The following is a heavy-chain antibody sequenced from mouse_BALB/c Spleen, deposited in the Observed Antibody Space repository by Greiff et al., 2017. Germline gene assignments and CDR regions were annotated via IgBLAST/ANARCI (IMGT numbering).Heavy chain of an antibody. Sequence: EVQVVESGGGLAKPGGSLKLSCAASGYTFSSYAMSWVRQTPEKRLEWVASISSGGSTYYPDSVKGRFTISRDKAKNTLYLQMSSLKSEDTAMYYCTSDDNWDYWGQGTTLTVSS. V-gene: IGHV5-6-4*01. CDR3: TSDDNWDY. CDR1: GYTFSSYA. D-gene: IGHD4-1*01. CDR2: ISSGGST. J-gene: IGHJ2*01.